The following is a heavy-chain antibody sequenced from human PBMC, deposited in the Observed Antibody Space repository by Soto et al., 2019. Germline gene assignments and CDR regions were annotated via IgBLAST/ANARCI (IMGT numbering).Heavy chain of an antibody. CDR2: IYSGGDT. D-gene: IGHD6-19*01. J-gene: IGHJ5*02. Sequence: EVQLVESGGGLVQPGGSLRLSCAASGFTVSSNSMSWVRQAPGKGLEWVSVIYSGGDTYYADSVKGRFTISRDNSKNTLYLQMNSLRAEDTAVYYCARDRYSGGWYVWFDPWGQGTLVTVSS. CDR3: ARDRYSGGWYVWFDP. V-gene: IGHV3-66*01. CDR1: GFTVSSNS.